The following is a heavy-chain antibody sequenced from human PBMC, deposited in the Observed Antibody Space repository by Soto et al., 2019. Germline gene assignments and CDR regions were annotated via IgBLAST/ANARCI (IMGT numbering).Heavy chain of an antibody. D-gene: IGHD1-26*01. CDR2: IIPILDIA. CDR1: GDTFSSYT. Sequence: QVQLVQSGAEVKKPGSSVKVSCKASGDTFSSYTISWVRQAPGQGLELMGRIIPILDIANYAQKFQRRVTIPAHNSTITAYMELRSLRSGVTAVYYCAAGGHGAFDIWGQGTMVTVSS. J-gene: IGHJ3*02. V-gene: IGHV1-69*02. CDR3: AAGGHGAFDI.